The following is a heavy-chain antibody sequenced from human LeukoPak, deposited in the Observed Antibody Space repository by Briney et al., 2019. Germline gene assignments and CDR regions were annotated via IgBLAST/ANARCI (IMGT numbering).Heavy chain of an antibody. CDR3: ARVPAAAGFYFDY. Sequence: MSSETLSLTCTVSGGSISSYYWSWIRQPPGKGLEWIGYIYYSGSTNYNPSLKSRVTISVDTSKNQFSLKLSSVTAADTAVYYCARVPAAAGFYFDYWGQGTLVTVSS. CDR2: IYYSGST. CDR1: GGSISSYY. V-gene: IGHV4-59*12. J-gene: IGHJ4*02. D-gene: IGHD6-13*01.